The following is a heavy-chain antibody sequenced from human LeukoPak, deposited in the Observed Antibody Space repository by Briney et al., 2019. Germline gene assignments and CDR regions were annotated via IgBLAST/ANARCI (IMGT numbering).Heavy chain of an antibody. J-gene: IGHJ4*02. CDR2: ISGSGGST. V-gene: IGHV3-23*01. D-gene: IGHD6-13*01. CDR1: GSTFSSYA. Sequence: GGSLRLSCAASGSTFSSYAMSWVRQAPGKGLEWVSAISGSGGSTYYADSVKGRFTISRDNSKNTLYLQMNSLRAEDTAVYYCAKDSSGKIAAAGTDYWGQGTLVTVSS. CDR3: AKDSSGKIAAAGTDY.